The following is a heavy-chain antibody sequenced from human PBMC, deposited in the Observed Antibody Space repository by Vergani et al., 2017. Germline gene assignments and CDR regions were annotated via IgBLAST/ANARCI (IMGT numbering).Heavy chain of an antibody. Sequence: QVQLVQSGAEVKKPGASVKVSCKASGYTFTGYYMHWVRQAPGQGLEWMGWINPNSGGTNYAQKFQGRVTMTRDTSISTAYMELSRLRSDDTAVYYCAREDYYDSSGYEEIQEFDYWGQGTLVTVSS. D-gene: IGHD3-22*01. CDR2: INPNSGGT. V-gene: IGHV1-2*02. J-gene: IGHJ4*02. CDR1: GYTFTGYY. CDR3: AREDYYDSSGYEEIQEFDY.